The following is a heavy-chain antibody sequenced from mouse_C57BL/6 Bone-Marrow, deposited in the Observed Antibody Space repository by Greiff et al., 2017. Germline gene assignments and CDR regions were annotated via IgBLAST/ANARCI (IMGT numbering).Heavy chain of an antibody. V-gene: IGHV7-3*01. CDR2: IRNKANGYTT. J-gene: IGHJ1*03. D-gene: IGHD1-1*01. Sequence: EVMLVESGGGLVQPGGSLSLSCAASGFTFTDYYMSWVRQPPGKALEWLGFIRNKANGYTTEYSASVKGRFTISRDNSQSILYLQMNALRAEDSATYYCASLSYYYGSSYWYFDVWGTGTTVTVSS. CDR1: GFTFTDYY. CDR3: ASLSYYYGSSYWYFDV.